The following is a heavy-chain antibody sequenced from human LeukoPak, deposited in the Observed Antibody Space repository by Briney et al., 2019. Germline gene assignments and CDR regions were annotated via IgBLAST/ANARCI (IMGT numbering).Heavy chain of an antibody. CDR2: IGGSGGST. D-gene: IGHD6-19*01. Sequence: GGSLRLSCAASGFTFSSYAMSWVRQAPGKGLEWVSAIGGSGGSTYYADSVKGRFTISRDNSKNTLYVQMNSLRAEDTAVYYCAKDRGIAVAVYYFDYWGQGTLVTVSS. J-gene: IGHJ4*02. V-gene: IGHV3-23*01. CDR3: AKDRGIAVAVYYFDY. CDR1: GFTFSSYA.